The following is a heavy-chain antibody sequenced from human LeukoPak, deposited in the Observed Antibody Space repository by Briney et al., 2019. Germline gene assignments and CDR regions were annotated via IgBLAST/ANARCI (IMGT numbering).Heavy chain of an antibody. CDR2: ISSSSSYI. J-gene: IGHJ4*02. V-gene: IGHV3-21*01. CDR1: GFTFSSYS. D-gene: IGHD3-16*01. CDR3: ARGIYDYVGRSYFDY. Sequence: GGSLRLSCAASGFTFSSYSMNWVRQAPGKGLEWVSSISSSSSYIYYADSVKGRFTISRDNAKNSLCLQMNSLRAEDTAVYYCARGIYDYVGRSYFDYWGQGTLVTVSS.